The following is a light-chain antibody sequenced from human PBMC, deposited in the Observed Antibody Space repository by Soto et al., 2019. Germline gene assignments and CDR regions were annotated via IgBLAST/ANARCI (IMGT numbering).Light chain of an antibody. CDR3: QQYGSSPVT. Sequence: EMVLTQSPGTLSLSPGERATLTCRASQSVTSSYLAWYQQKSGQAPRLLMYGASSRATGIPDRFSGSGSGTDFTLTFSRLEPEDFAVYYCQQYGSSPVTFGPGTKLDIK. CDR1: QSVTSSY. V-gene: IGKV3-20*01. J-gene: IGKJ3*01. CDR2: GAS.